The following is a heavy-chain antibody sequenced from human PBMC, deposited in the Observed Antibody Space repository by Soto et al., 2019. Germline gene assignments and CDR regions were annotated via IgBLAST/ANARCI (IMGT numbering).Heavy chain of an antibody. Sequence: QVQLQESGPGLVKPSQTLSLTCTVSGGSISSGGYYWSWIRHPPGKGLGWFGSTNYSGSTYYNPALQSRVTXSXAXTKNQFSLKLSSVTAADTAVYYWARGSVVAATLFDYWGQGTLVTVSS. CDR1: GGSISSGGYY. V-gene: IGHV4-31*03. CDR2: TNYSGST. D-gene: IGHD2-15*01. CDR3: ARGSVVAATLFDY. J-gene: IGHJ4*02.